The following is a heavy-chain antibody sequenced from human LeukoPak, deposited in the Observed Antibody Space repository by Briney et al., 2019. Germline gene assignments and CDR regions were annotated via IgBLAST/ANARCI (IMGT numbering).Heavy chain of an antibody. CDR3: ARESGAFSPFGF. CDR1: GGSISSPNHD. CDR2: IYYSGTT. D-gene: IGHD1-26*01. J-gene: IGHJ1*01. Sequence: PSETLSLTCSVSGGSISSPNHDWAWIRQPPGQGLEWIGSIYYSGTTYYNLSLKSRVTLSVDTSQNQFSLKLSSVTAADTATYYCARESGAFSPFGFWGQGTLVTVSS. V-gene: IGHV4-39*02.